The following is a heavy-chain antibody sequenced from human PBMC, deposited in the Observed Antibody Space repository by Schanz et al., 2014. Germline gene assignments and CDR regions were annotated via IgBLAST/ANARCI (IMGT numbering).Heavy chain of an antibody. CDR1: GFSLDIFA. CDR2: ISYSGST. D-gene: IGHD3-16*01. CDR3: ARHGGIPYYPMDV. J-gene: IGHJ6*02. Sequence: VHLLESGGGLVEPGGSLRLSCATSGFSLDIFAVSWIPQFPGKGLEWIGYISYSGSTSFNPSLKSRLTMSVDTSKNQFSLRLSSVTAADTAVYYCARHGGIPYYPMDVWGQGTTVTVSS. V-gene: IGHV4-31*02.